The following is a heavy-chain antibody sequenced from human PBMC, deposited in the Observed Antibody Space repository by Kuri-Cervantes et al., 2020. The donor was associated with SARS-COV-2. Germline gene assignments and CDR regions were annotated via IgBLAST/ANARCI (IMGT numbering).Heavy chain of an antibody. Sequence: GESLKISCAASGFTFSSYGMHWVRQAPGKGLEWVAVISYDGSNKYYADSVKGRFTISRDNSKNTLYLQMNSLRAEDTAVYYCARAHSGSYLLDYWGQGTLVTVSS. CDR1: GFTFSSYG. J-gene: IGHJ4*02. V-gene: IGHV3-30*03. CDR3: ARAHSGSYLLDY. D-gene: IGHD1-26*01. CDR2: ISYDGSNK.